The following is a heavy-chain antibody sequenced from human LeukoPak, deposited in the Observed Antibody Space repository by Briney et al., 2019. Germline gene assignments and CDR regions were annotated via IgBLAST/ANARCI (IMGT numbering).Heavy chain of an antibody. CDR1: GFTFSSYG. CDR3: AKDLARGYSGYDYVDYFDY. J-gene: IGHJ4*02. V-gene: IGHV3-30*18. D-gene: IGHD5-12*01. Sequence: HPGGSLRLSCAASGFTFSSYGMHWVRQAPGKGLEWVAVISYDGSNKYYADSVKGRFTISRDNSKNTLYLQMNSLRAEDTAVYYCAKDLARGYSGYDYVDYFDYWGQGTLVTVSS. CDR2: ISYDGSNK.